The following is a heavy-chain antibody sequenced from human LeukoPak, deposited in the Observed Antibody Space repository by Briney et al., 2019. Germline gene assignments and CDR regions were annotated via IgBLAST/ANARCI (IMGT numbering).Heavy chain of an antibody. CDR1: GYTFTSYG. D-gene: IGHD3-3*01. CDR3: ARYTIFGAIDAFDI. CDR2: ISAYNGNT. V-gene: IGHV1-18*01. J-gene: IGHJ3*02. Sequence: GASVKVSCKASGYTFTSYGISWVRQAPGQGLEWMGWISAYNGNTNYAQKLQGRVTMTTDTSTSTAYMELRSLRSGDTAVYYCARYTIFGAIDAFDIWGQGTMVTVSS.